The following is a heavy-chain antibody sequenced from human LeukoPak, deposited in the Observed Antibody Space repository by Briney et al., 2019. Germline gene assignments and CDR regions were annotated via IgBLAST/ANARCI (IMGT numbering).Heavy chain of an antibody. J-gene: IGHJ4*02. CDR2: TGSNGVT. V-gene: IGHV3-23*01. CDR3: AKDLGRYRNNFFDY. Sequence: GGPLRLSCTGSGFTFTTYAFSWVRQAPGKGLEWVSATGSNGVTYYADSAKGRFTISRDNSKNALYLQMNGLRADDTAVYYCAKDLGRYRNNFFDYWGQGNLVTVSS. D-gene: IGHD1-26*01. CDR1: GFTFTTYA.